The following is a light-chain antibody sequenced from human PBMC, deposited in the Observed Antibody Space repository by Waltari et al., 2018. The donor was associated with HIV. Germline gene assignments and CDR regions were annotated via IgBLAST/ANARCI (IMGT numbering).Light chain of an antibody. J-gene: IGKJ1*01. CDR2: GAS. V-gene: IGKV3-20*01. CDR3: QQYGSSPRT. Sequence: VLTQSPGTLSLSPGERATLSCRASQSVSSSYLAWYQQKPGQAPRLLIYGASSRATGIPDRFSGSGSGTDFTLTISRLEPEDFAEYYCQQYGSSPRTFGQGTKVEIK. CDR1: QSVSSSY.